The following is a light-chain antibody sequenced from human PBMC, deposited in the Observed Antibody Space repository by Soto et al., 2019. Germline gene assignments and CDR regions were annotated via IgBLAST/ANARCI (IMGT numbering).Light chain of an antibody. CDR2: WAS. CDR3: QQYYITPLT. V-gene: IGKV4-1*01. J-gene: IGKJ4*01. Sequence: DIVMTQSPDSLAVSLGERATINCKSSQSVLFSSNNKNYLAWYQQKPGQPPKLLIYWASTRESGVPDRFSGSGSGTDFTLTIGSLQAGDAAVYFCQQYYITPLTFGGGTRLEI. CDR1: QSVLFSSNNKNY.